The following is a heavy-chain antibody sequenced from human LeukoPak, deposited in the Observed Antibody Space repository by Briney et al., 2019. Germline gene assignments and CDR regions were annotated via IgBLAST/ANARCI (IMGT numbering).Heavy chain of an antibody. CDR3: ARGLHKYSSSSGWVV. CDR1: GYTLTELS. J-gene: IGHJ4*02. V-gene: IGHV1-24*01. Sequence: ASVKVSCKVSGYTLTELSMHWVRQAPGKGLEWMGGFDPEDGETIYAQKLQGRVTMTEDTSTDTAYMELSSLRSEDTAVYYCARGLHKYSSSSGWVVWGQGTLVTVSS. D-gene: IGHD6-6*01. CDR2: FDPEDGET.